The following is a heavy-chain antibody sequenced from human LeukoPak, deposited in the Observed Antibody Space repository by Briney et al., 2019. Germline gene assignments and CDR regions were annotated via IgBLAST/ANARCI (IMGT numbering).Heavy chain of an antibody. CDR1: GFFFSGYA. CDR3: ARDSNSAGDY. D-gene: IGHD3-10*01. Sequence: GGSLRLSCAASGFFFSGYAMHWVRQAPGKGLEWVALIWFDGTEKFYADSVKGRFTISRDNSMNTVDLQMNSLRVEDTAVYYCARDSNSAGDYWGQGTLVTVSS. J-gene: IGHJ4*02. V-gene: IGHV3-33*01. CDR2: IWFDGTEK.